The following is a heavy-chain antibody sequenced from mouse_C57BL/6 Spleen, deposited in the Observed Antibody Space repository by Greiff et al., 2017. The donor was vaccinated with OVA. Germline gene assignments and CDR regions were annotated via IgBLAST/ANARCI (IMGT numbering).Heavy chain of an antibody. V-gene: IGHV3-1*01. D-gene: IGHD1-3*01. CDR2: ISYSGST. CDR1: GYSITSGYD. J-gene: IGHJ4*01. CDR3: ARGPLRYAMDY. Sequence: DVQLQESGPGMVKPSQSLSLTCTVTGYSITSGYDWHWIRHFPGNKLEWMGYISYSGSTNYNPSLKSRISITHDTSKNHFFLKLNSVTTEDTATYYCARGPLRYAMDYWGQGTSVTVSS.